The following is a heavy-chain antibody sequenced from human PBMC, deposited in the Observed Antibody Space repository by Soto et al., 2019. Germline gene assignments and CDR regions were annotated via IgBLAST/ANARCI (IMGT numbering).Heavy chain of an antibody. Sequence: SETLSLTCTVSGGSISSYYWSWIRQPPGKGLEWIGYIYYSGSTNYNPSLKSRVTISVDTSKNQFSLKLSSVTAADTAVYYCARLKPGIAVDFDYWGQGTLVTVSS. CDR1: GGSISSYY. CDR2: IYYSGST. D-gene: IGHD6-19*01. J-gene: IGHJ4*02. CDR3: ARLKPGIAVDFDY. V-gene: IGHV4-59*08.